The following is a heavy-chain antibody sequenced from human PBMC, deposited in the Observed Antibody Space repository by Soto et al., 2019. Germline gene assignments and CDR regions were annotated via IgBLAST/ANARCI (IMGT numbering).Heavy chain of an antibody. J-gene: IGHJ4*02. CDR1: GFTFSNAW. CDR3: AREAPGADQLVSAYY. D-gene: IGHD2-2*01. CDR2: IKSKTDGGTT. V-gene: IGHV3-15*01. Sequence: GWSLRLSCAASGFTFSNAWMSWVRHAPGKGLEWVGRIKSKTDGGTTDYAAPVKGRFTISRDDSKNTLYLQMNSLKTEDTAVYYCAREAPGADQLVSAYYWGQGPLVTVSP.